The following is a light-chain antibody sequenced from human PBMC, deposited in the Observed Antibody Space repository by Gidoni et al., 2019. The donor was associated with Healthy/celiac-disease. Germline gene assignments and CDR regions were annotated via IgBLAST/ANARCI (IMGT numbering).Light chain of an antibody. J-gene: IGKJ2*01. CDR2: KAS. Sequence: DIQMTQSPSTMSASVGDRVTITCRSSQSLSSWLAWYQQKPVKAPKLLIYKASSLESGVPSRFSGSGSGTEFTLTISSLQPDDFATYYCQQYNSYSYTFGQGTKLELK. CDR3: QQYNSYSYT. V-gene: IGKV1-5*03. CDR1: QSLSSW.